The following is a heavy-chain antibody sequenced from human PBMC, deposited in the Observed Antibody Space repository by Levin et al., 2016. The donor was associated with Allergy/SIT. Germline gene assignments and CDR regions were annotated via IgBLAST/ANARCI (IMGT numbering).Heavy chain of an antibody. CDR3: ARTYSGYDSGRHPSED. D-gene: IGHD3-22*01. CDR2: IFRGTT. Sequence: WIRQPPGKGLDWIGRIFRGTTNYNPSLKSRVIISLDTSKNHLSLRLDSVTAEDTAVYFCARTYSGYDSGRHPSEDWGQGTLVTVSS. V-gene: IGHV4-59*08. J-gene: IGHJ4*02.